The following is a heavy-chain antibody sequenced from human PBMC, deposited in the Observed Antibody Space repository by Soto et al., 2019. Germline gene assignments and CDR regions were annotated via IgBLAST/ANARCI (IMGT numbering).Heavy chain of an antibody. CDR3: ASCHWNGPNDF. V-gene: IGHV3-66*01. J-gene: IGHJ4*02. CDR1: GLTVSDNY. D-gene: IGHD1-1*01. CDR2: IHRGGDT. Sequence: EVQLEESGGGLVQPGGSLRLSFAASGLTVSDNYIRWVRHAPGKGLEWVSVIHRGGDTYYADSVQGRFTISRDNSKNTVYLQMNILRDDDTAVYYCASCHWNGPNDFWGQGTLVTVSS.